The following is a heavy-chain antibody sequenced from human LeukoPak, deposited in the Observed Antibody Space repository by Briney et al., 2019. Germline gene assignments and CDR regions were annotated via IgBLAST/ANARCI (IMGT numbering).Heavy chain of an antibody. V-gene: IGHV3-48*03. Sequence: PGGSLRLSCAASGFTFSSYEMNWVRQAPGKGLEWVSYISSSGSTIYYADSVKGRFTISRDNAKNSLYLQMNSLRAEDTAVYYCARAMDTDYYCGMDVWGQGTTVTVSS. D-gene: IGHD5-18*01. CDR3: ARAMDTDYYCGMDV. CDR2: ISSSGSTI. J-gene: IGHJ6*02. CDR1: GFTFSSYE.